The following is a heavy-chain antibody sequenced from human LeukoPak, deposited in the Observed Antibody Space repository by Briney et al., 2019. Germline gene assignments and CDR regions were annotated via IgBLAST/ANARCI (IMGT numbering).Heavy chain of an antibody. V-gene: IGHV3-23*01. D-gene: IGHD2-21*02. Sequence: NPAGPLSLSCAASGFTPSTNATSWVRQAPRKPPDWVSGISSRGASTFYADSVKARFTISRDNSKNTLYLQLNSLRVEDTALYYCAKDLPDAYCGGDCYRGVFDFWGQGTLVIVSS. CDR2: ISSRGAST. CDR3: AKDLPDAYCGGDCYRGVFDF. CDR1: GFTPSTNA. J-gene: IGHJ4*02.